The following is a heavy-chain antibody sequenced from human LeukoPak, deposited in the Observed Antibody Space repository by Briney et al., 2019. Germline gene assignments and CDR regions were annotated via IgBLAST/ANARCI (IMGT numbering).Heavy chain of an antibody. V-gene: IGHV3-23*01. J-gene: IGHJ6*03. CDR3: ANTHYYYYFMDV. CDR2: ISGSDGNT. CDR1: GFTFSNYA. Sequence: GGSLRLSCAASGFTFSNYAMSWVRQAPGKGLEWVSAISGSDGNTYYADSVKGRFTISRDNSKNTLYLQMNSLRAEDTAVYYCANTHYYYYFMDVWGKGTTVTVSS.